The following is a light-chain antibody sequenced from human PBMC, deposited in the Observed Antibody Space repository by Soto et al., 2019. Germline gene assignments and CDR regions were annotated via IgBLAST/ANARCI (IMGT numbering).Light chain of an antibody. V-gene: IGKV1-39*01. CDR3: QQYGSSPWT. J-gene: IGKJ1*01. Sequence: DIQMSHSPASLPASVLDRVTITCRASQRISINLNWYQQKPGKAPKLLIFDASNLQSGVPSRFSGSGSGTDFTLTISRLEPEDFAVYYCQQYGSSPWTFGQGTKVDI. CDR1: QRISIN. CDR2: DAS.